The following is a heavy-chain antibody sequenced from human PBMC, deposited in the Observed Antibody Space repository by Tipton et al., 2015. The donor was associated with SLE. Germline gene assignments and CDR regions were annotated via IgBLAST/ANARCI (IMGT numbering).Heavy chain of an antibody. Sequence: SLRLSCEASGFTFSSYGMHWVRQAPGKGLVWVSRINSDGSSTSYADSVKGRFTISRDNAKNTLYLQMNSLRAEDTAVYYCAREVVVPPASRHYYGMDVWGQGTTVTVSS. CDR3: AREVVVPPASRHYYGMDV. V-gene: IGHV3-74*01. D-gene: IGHD2-2*01. J-gene: IGHJ6*02. CDR1: GFTFSSYG. CDR2: INSDGSST.